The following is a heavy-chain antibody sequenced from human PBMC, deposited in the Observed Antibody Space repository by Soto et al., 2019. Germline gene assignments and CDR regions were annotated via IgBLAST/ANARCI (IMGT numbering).Heavy chain of an antibody. CDR2: IYWDDDK. CDR3: AHCYGDYYYYYYGMDV. V-gene: IGHV2-5*02. CDR1: GFSLSTSGVG. J-gene: IGHJ6*02. D-gene: IGHD4-17*01. Sequence: QITLKESGPTLVKPTQTLTLTCTFSGFSLSTSGVGVGWIRQPPGKALEWLALIYWDDDKRYSPSLKSRLTITXDTLKXXVVLTMTNMDPVDTATYYCAHCYGDYYYYYYGMDVWGQGTTVTVSS.